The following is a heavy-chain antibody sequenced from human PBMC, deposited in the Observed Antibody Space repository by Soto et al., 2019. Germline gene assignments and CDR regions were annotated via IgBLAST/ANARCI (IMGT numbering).Heavy chain of an antibody. J-gene: IGHJ4*02. Sequence: EVQLLESGGGLVEPGGSRRLSCAASGFTFSSYTMSWVRQAPGKGLEWVSTISGSGSSTYSADSVKGRFTISRDNCKNTLYLQVNSLRVEGTAIYYCAKAWGIDYWGQGTLVTVSS. D-gene: IGHD7-27*01. CDR2: ISGSGSST. CDR1: GFTFSSYT. V-gene: IGHV3-23*01. CDR3: AKAWGIDY.